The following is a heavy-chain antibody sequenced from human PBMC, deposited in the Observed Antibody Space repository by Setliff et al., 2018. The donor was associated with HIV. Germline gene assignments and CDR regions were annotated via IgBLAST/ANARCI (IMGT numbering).Heavy chain of an antibody. CDR1: RYTFSNYD. V-gene: IGHV7-4-1*02. J-gene: IGHJ4*02. Sequence: GASVKVSCKASRYTFSNYDVNWVRQATGQGLEWMAWMNPISDHRGYAQKFQGFTGRFVFSLDTSVSTAYLQSSSLKAEDTAVYYCARAREDTALDSYWGQGTLVTVSS. CDR2: MNPISDHR. CDR3: ARAREDTALDSY. D-gene: IGHD5-18*01.